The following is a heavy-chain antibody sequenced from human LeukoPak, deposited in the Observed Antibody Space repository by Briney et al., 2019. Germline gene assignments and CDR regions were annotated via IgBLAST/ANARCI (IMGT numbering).Heavy chain of an antibody. CDR2: IDVTGKKI. V-gene: IGHV3-48*03. Sequence: GGYPRLSCAASGFAFSGFEMNWVRQAPGKGREWIAYIDVTGKKIRYADSVKGRFTISRDNANSSVYLQMNSLRVDDTAVYYCARENYVRGYDYWGQGTLVTVSS. CDR1: GFAFSGFE. CDR3: ARENYVRGYDY. J-gene: IGHJ4*02. D-gene: IGHD3-16*01.